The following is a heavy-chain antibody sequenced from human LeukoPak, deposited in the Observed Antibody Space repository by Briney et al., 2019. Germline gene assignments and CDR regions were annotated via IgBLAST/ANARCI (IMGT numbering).Heavy chain of an antibody. D-gene: IGHD3-3*01. Sequence: PSETLSLTCTVSGGSISSSSYYWGWIRQPPGKGLEWIGSIYYSGSTYYNPSLKSRVTISVVTSKNQFSLKLSSVTAADTAVYYCAGRITIFGVAVRDFDYWGQGTLVTVSS. CDR1: GGSISSSSYY. J-gene: IGHJ4*02. CDR3: AGRITIFGVAVRDFDY. V-gene: IGHV4-39*01. CDR2: IYYSGST.